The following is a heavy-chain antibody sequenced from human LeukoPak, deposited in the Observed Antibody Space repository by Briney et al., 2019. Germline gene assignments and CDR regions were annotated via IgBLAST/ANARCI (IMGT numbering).Heavy chain of an antibody. Sequence: QAGGSLRLSCGASGFTFSSYAMSWVRQAPGKGLEWVSGISGGGGRTSYADSVKGRFTISRDNSKNTLYLQMNSLRAEDTAVYYCAKRVPSRGSDVWGQGTMVTVSS. CDR1: GFTFSSYA. CDR3: AKRVPSRGSDV. D-gene: IGHD3-10*01. V-gene: IGHV3-23*01. J-gene: IGHJ3*01. CDR2: ISGGGGRT.